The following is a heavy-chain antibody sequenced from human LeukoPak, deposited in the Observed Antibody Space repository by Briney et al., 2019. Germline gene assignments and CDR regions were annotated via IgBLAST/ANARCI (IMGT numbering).Heavy chain of an antibody. J-gene: IGHJ4*02. CDR2: IYYTGST. V-gene: IGHV4-59*02. CDR1: GGSVSDYY. Sequence: SETLSLTCTISGGSVSDYYWSWIRQSPGKGLEWIGYIYYTGSTTHNPSLKSRVTISADTSKNQFSLKLSSVTAADTAVYYCASRGYYYYDSSAKPPFDYWGQGTLVTVSS. CDR3: ASRGYYYYDSSAKPPFDY. D-gene: IGHD3-22*01.